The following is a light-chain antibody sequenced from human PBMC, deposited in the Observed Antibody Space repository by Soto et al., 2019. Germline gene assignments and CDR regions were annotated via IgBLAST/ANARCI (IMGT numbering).Light chain of an antibody. CDR1: QSVDSNY. CDR3: QQYDNSPGYT. CDR2: DAS. J-gene: IGKJ2*01. V-gene: IGKV3-20*01. Sequence: EIVLTQSPDTLSLSPGERATLSCRASQSVDSNYLAWYQQKPGQAPRVLIYDASIRATGIPDRFSGSGSGTDVTLTISRLEPEDSAVYYCQQYDNSPGYTFGQGTKVDIK.